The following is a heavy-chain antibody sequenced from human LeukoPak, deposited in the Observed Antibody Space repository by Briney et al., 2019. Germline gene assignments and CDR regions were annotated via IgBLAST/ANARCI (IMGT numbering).Heavy chain of an antibody. CDR3: ARERSPNGDYIFDY. CDR2: IIPIFGTA. J-gene: IGHJ4*02. V-gene: IGHV1-69*13. Sequence: SVKVSCKASGGTFSSYAISWVRQAPGQGLEWMGGIIPIFGTANYAQKFQGRVTITADESTSTAYMELCSLRSEDTAVYYCARERSPNGDYIFDYWGQGTLVTVSS. CDR1: GGTFSSYA. D-gene: IGHD4-17*01.